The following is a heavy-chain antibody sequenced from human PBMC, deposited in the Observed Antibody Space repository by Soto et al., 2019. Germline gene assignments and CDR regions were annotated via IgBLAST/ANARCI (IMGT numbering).Heavy chain of an antibody. V-gene: IGHV3-7*01. Sequence: EVQLVESGGGLVQPGGSLRLSCAASGFTFSSYWMSWVRQAPGRGLEWVANIKLDGSEKYYVDSVKGRFTISRDNAKNSLYLQMNSLRAEDTAVYYCAIKGGCPDYWGQGTLVTVSS. CDR2: IKLDGSEK. D-gene: IGHD6-19*01. CDR3: AIKGGCPDY. CDR1: GFTFSSYW. J-gene: IGHJ4*02.